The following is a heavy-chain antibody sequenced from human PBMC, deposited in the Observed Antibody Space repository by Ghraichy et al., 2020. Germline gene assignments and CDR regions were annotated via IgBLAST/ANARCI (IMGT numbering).Heavy chain of an antibody. CDR1: GFIFTNYW. D-gene: IGHD3-16*01. J-gene: IGHJ6*04. Sequence: GESLNISCAASGFIFTNYWMHWVRQVPGKGLVWVSRVNNDGSDISYADSVKGRFTISRDNAKNTVHLQMNSLRAEDAAVYYCARVGVGPTRPGMDVWGRGTTVTVSS. V-gene: IGHV3-74*01. CDR3: ARVGVGPTRPGMDV. CDR2: VNNDGSDI.